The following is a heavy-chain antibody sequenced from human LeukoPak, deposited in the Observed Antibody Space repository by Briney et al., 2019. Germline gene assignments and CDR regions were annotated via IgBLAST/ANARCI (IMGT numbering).Heavy chain of an antibody. CDR3: ARDGSYYYCSGTFMDV. D-gene: IGHD3-10*01. CDR2: IGTAGDT. CDR1: GFTFSSYD. Sequence: GGSLRLSCAASGFTFSSYDMHWVRHATGKGLEWVSAIGTAGDTYYPGSVKGRFTISRENAKNSLYLQMNSLRAGDTAVYYCARDGSYYYCSGTFMDVWGQGTTVTVSS. V-gene: IGHV3-13*01. J-gene: IGHJ6*02.